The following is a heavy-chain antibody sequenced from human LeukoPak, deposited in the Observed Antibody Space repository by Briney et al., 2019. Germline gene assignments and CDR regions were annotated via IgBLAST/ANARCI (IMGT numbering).Heavy chain of an antibody. V-gene: IGHV3-64*01. CDR3: ARETAVPGSVHFDS. D-gene: IGHD6-19*01. CDR2: ISSNGASA. CDR1: GFTFTNYA. Sequence: QTGGSLRLSCAASGFTFTNYAMHWVRQAPGKGLEWVAFISSNGASAFYAKSVKGRFTLSRDNSKNTVSLQMASLRPEDTAVYYCARETAVPGSVHFDSWGQGALVTVSS. J-gene: IGHJ4*02.